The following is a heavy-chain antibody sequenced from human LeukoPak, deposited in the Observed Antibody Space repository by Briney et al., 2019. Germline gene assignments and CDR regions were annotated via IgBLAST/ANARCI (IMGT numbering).Heavy chain of an antibody. CDR3: TTELDVRPNHY. CDR2: IKRKSDGGTT. CDR1: GLTFSNAW. D-gene: IGHD1-14*01. J-gene: IGHJ4*02. V-gene: IGHV3-15*01. Sequence: HPGGSLRLSCAASGLTFSNAWMSWVRQAPGKGLEWVGRIKRKSDGGTTDYAAPVKGRFTISRDDSKNTLYLQMNSLKSEDTAVYYCTTELDVRPNHYWGQGTLVTVSS.